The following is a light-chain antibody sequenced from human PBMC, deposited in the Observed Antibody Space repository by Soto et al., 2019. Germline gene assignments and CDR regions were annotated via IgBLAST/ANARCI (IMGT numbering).Light chain of an antibody. CDR3: QQYTSYT. J-gene: IGKJ1*01. Sequence: DIHMTQSPSSLSASVGDMFTITCRASHSISSYLNWYQQKPGKGRKLLIYAASSLQSGVPSRFSGSGSGTEFTLTIRSMQPDDFATYYCQQYTSYTFGHGTKVDIK. V-gene: IGKV1-39*01. CDR1: HSISSY. CDR2: AAS.